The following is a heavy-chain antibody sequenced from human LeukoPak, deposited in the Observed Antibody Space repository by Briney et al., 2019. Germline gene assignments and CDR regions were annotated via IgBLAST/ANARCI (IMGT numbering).Heavy chain of an antibody. CDR3: AKDAYMTTVTTGFDY. CDR2: IRYDGSNK. CDR1: GFTFSSYG. V-gene: IGHV3-30*02. Sequence: GGSLRLSCAASGFTFSSYGMHWVRQAPGKGLEWVAFIRYDGSNKYYADSVKGRFTISRDNSKNTLYLQMNSLRAEDTAVYSCAKDAYMTTVTTGFDYWGQGTLVTVSS. J-gene: IGHJ4*02. D-gene: IGHD4-17*01.